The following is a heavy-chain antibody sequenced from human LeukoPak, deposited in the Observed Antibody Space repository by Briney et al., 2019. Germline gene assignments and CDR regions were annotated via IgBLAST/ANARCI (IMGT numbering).Heavy chain of an antibody. Sequence: GGSLRLSCAASGFTFSSYSMNWVRQAPGKELEWVSSISSSSSYIYYADSVKGRFTISRDNAKNSLYLQMNSLRAEDTAVYYCARAYSSGWGSFDYWGQGTLVTVSS. CDR1: GFTFSSYS. D-gene: IGHD6-19*01. CDR2: ISSSSSYI. J-gene: IGHJ4*02. V-gene: IGHV3-21*01. CDR3: ARAYSSGWGSFDY.